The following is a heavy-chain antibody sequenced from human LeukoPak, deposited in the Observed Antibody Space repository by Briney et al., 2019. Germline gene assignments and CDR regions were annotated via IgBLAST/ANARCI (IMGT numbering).Heavy chain of an antibody. CDR3: AKDTSRGSSYVRYYYYYGMDV. CDR1: GFTFSSSA. D-gene: IGHD5-18*01. V-gene: IGHV3-30*04. J-gene: IGHJ6*02. Sequence: GGSLRLSCSASGFTFSSSAMHWVRQAPGKGLEWVTVISYDGSNKYSADSVKGRFTISRDNSKNTVFLQMDSLRAEDTAVYYCAKDTSRGSSYVRYYYYYGMDVWGPGTTVTVSS. CDR2: ISYDGSNK.